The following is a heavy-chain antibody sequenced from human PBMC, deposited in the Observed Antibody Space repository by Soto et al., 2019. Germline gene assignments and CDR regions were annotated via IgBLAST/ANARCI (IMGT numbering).Heavy chain of an antibody. V-gene: IGHV1-2*02. CDR1: GYTFTAYY. CDR2: INPNDGGT. D-gene: IGHD1-26*01. Sequence: ASVKVSCKASGYTFTAYYIHWVRQAPGQGLEWMGWINPNDGGTKYAQNFQDRVTMTSDTSITTAYMELSRLTSDDTAVYFCAGDSYSGSYVHWGQGTLVTVSS. CDR3: AGDSYSGSYVH. J-gene: IGHJ4*02.